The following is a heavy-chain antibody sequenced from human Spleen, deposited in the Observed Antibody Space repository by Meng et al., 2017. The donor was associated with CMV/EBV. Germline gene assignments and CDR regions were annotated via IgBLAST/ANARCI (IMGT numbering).Heavy chain of an antibody. CDR1: GFSFSAYW. V-gene: IGHV3-21*04. CDR3: AAYYDSSGYELDY. CDR2: ISSSSSYI. D-gene: IGHD3-22*01. Sequence: GGSLRLSCAASGFSFSAYWMHWVRQAPGKGLEWVSSISSSSSYIYYADSVKGRFTISRDDAKNSLYLQMNSLRAEDTALYYCAAYYDSSGYELDYWGQGTLVTVSS. J-gene: IGHJ4*02.